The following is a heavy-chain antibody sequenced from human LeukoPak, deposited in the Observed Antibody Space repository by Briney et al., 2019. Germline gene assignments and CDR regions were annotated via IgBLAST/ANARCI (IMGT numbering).Heavy chain of an antibody. V-gene: IGHV3-23*01. CDR1: GFTFSIYA. Sequence: GGSLRLSCAASGFTFSIYAMSWVRQDPGKGLEWVSTISGSGDSTHYADSVKGRFTISRDNSKDTLYLQMNSLRAEDTAVYYCAKDLNGSFDYWGQGTLVTVSS. D-gene: IGHD2-8*01. CDR3: AKDLNGSFDY. J-gene: IGHJ4*02. CDR2: ISGSGDST.